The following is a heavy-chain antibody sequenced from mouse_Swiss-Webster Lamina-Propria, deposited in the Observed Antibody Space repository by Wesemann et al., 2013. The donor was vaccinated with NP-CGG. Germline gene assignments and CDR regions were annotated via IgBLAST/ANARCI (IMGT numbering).Heavy chain of an antibody. Sequence: SVKISCKATGYTFSSYWIEWVKQRPGHGLEWIGEILPGSGSTNYNEKFKGKATFTADTSSNTAYMQLSSLTSEDSAVYYCARLTPDYWGQGTTLTVSS. J-gene: IGHJ2*01. V-gene: IGHV1-9*01. D-gene: IGHD4-1*01. CDR1: GYTFSSYW. CDR3: ARLTPDY. CDR2: ILPGSGST.